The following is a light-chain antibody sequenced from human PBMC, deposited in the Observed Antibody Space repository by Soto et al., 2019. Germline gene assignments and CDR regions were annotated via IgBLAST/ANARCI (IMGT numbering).Light chain of an antibody. V-gene: IGLV4-69*01. J-gene: IGLJ2*01. CDR2: LKSDGSH. Sequence: QAVLTQSPSASASLGASVKLTCTLSSGHNTYSIAWHQQQPEKGPRFLMKLKSDGSHSRGDGIADRFSGSSSGAERYLTISSLQSEDEADYYCQTWATGIQVFGGGTKLTVL. CDR3: QTWATGIQV. CDR1: SGHNTYS.